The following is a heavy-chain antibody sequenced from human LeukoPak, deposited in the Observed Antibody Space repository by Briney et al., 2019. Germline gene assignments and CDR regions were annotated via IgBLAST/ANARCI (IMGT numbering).Heavy chain of an antibody. V-gene: IGHV1-2*02. CDR3: ARGGGSGRTYYYYMDV. CDR1: GYTFTGYY. CDR2: INPNSGGT. Sequence: ASVKVSCKASGYTFTGYYMHWVRQAPGQGLEWMGWINPNSGGTNYAQKLQGRVTMTRDTSISTAYMELSRLRSDDTAVYYCARGGGSGRTYYYYMDVWGKGTTVTVSS. J-gene: IGHJ6*03. D-gene: IGHD3-10*01.